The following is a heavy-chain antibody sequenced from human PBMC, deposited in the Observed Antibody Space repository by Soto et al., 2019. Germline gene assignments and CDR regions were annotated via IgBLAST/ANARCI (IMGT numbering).Heavy chain of an antibody. CDR1: GFSLSTSGVG. D-gene: IGHD1-1*01. CDR3: ALRTTTCYFDY. CDR2: IYWDDDK. Sequence: QITLKESGPTLVKPTQTLTLTCTFSGFSLSTSGVGVGWIRQPPGKALEWLALIYWDDDKRYSPSLKSRLTITKEPSKNQVVLTMTNMDPVDTATYFCALRTTTCYFDYWGQGTLVTVSS. J-gene: IGHJ4*02. V-gene: IGHV2-5*02.